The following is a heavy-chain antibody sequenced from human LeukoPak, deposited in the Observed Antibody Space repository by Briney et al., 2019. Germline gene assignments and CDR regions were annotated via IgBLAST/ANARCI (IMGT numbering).Heavy chain of an antibody. D-gene: IGHD2-15*01. CDR1: GGSFSGHY. CDR3: ARGAVVVAATPYYYYGMDV. CDR2: INHSGST. V-gene: IGHV4-34*01. J-gene: IGHJ6*02. Sequence: SETLSLTCAVYGGSFSGHYWSWIRQPPGKGLEWIGEINHSGSTNYNPSLKSRVTISVDTSKNQFSLKLSSVTAADTAVYYCARGAVVVAATPYYYYGMDVWGQGTTVTVSS.